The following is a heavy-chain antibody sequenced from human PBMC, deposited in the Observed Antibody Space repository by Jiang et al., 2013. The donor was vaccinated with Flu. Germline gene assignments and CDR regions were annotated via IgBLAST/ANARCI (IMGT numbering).Heavy chain of an antibody. Sequence: VQLLESGGGVVQPGRSLRLSCAASGFTFSSYGMHWVRQAPGKGLEWVAVIWYDGSNKYYADSVKGRFTISRDNSKNTLYLQMNSLRAEDTAVYYCARVKGMGHYYDSSGTTGDYGMDV. D-gene: IGHD3-22*01. J-gene: IGHJ6*01. CDR2: IWYDGSNK. CDR3: ARVKGMGHYYDSSGTTGDYGMDV. V-gene: IGHV3-33*01. CDR1: GFTFSSYG.